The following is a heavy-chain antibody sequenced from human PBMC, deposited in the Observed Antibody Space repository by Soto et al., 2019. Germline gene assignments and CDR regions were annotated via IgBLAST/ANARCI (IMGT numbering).Heavy chain of an antibody. J-gene: IGHJ4*02. V-gene: IGHV4-59*01. Sequence: SETLCLTCTVSGGSLSSYYWTWIRQPPGKGLEWIGYVYYSGNTNYNPSLKSRVTISVDTSKNQFSLKLGSVTAADTAVYYCARGITLPTPLDYWGQGTLVTVSS. CDR2: VYYSGNT. D-gene: IGHD1-20*01. CDR1: GGSLSSYY. CDR3: ARGITLPTPLDY.